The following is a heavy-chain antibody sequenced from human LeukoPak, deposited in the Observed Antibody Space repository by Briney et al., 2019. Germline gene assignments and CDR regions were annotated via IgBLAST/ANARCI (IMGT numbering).Heavy chain of an antibody. V-gene: IGHV3-7*01. D-gene: IGHD6-19*01. J-gene: IGHJ4*02. CDR2: IKEDGSQK. Sequence: GGSLRLSCVGSGFTFNSYWMSWVRQAPAKGLEWVAIIKEDGSQKYHVDSVKGRFAISRDNAKNSLHLQMNSLRAEDRAVYYCVRGSGWIFDYWGQGTLVTVSS. CDR1: GFTFNSYW. CDR3: VRGSGWIFDY.